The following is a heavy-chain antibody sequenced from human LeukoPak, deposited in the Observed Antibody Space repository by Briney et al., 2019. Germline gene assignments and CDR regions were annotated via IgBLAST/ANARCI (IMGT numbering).Heavy chain of an antibody. CDR3: ARDSRGYPD. Sequence: ASVKVSCKASGYTFTTYAMNWVRQAPGQGLEWMGRINTNTGNPTYAQGFTGRFVFSLDTSVSTAYPQISNLRPEDTAVYYCARDSRGYPDWGQGTLVTVSS. V-gene: IGHV7-4-1*02. CDR2: INTNTGNP. CDR1: GYTFTTYA. J-gene: IGHJ4*02. D-gene: IGHD3-22*01.